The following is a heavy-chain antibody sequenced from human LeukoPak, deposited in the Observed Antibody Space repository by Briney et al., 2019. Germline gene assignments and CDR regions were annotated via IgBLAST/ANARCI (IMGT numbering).Heavy chain of an antibody. J-gene: IGHJ4*02. CDR1: GYTFTSNY. CDR2: IYPRDGST. CDR3: ARDQEGFDY. Sequence: ASVKVPCRASGYTFTSNYIHWVRQAPGQGLEWMGMIYPRDGSTSYAQKFQGRVTVTRDTSTSTVHMELSGLRSEDTAVYYCARDQEGFDYWGQGTLVTVSS. V-gene: IGHV1-46*01.